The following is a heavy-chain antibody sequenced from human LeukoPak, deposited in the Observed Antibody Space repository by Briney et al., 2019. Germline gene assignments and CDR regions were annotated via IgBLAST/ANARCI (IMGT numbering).Heavy chain of an antibody. J-gene: IGHJ4*02. CDR1: GFTFSSYE. D-gene: IGHD3-22*01. CDR2: ISSSGSTI. CDR3: ARVSGYYSVVYFDY. Sequence: GGSLRLSCAASGFTFSSYEMNWVRQAPGKGLEWVSYISSSGSTIYYADSVKGRFTISRDHAKNSLYLQMNSLRAEDTAVYYCARVSGYYSVVYFDYWGQGTLVTVSS. V-gene: IGHV3-48*03.